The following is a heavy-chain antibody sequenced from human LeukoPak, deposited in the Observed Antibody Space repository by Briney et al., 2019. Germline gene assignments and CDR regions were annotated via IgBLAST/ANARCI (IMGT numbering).Heavy chain of an antibody. Sequence: GESLKISCKASGYRFSDYWIGWVRQMPGKGLEWMGIIYPHDSDTRYSPSFQGQVTISADKSIGTAYLQWSTLKASDTAIYYCARREYSGHSYFDYWSQGTLVTVSS. D-gene: IGHD3-22*01. J-gene: IGHJ4*02. CDR2: IYPHDSDT. V-gene: IGHV5-51*01. CDR1: GYRFSDYW. CDR3: ARREYSGHSYFDY.